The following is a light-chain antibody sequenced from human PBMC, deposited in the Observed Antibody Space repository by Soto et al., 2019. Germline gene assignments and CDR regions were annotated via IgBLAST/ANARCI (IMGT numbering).Light chain of an antibody. CDR1: RDDIGAYDY. J-gene: IGLJ2*01. V-gene: IGLV2-14*01. Sequence: ALTQPASVSGSPGQSITISCAGTRDDIGAYDYVSWYQQHPGNAPKLLVYEVTNRPSGVSDRFSGSKSGNTASLTISGLQAEDEADYYCNSYTNSSAVVFGGGTKGTVL. CDR3: NSYTNSSAVV. CDR2: EVT.